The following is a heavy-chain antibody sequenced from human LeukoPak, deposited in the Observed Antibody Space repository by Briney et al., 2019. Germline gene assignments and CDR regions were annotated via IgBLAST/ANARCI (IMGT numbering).Heavy chain of an antibody. V-gene: IGHV4-59*01. CDR3: ARDNYGGNSGFDY. CDR1: GGSISSYY. CDR2: TYYSGST. D-gene: IGHD4-23*01. Sequence: SETLSLTCTVSGGSISSYYWSWIRQPPGKGLEWIGYTYYSGSTNYNPSLKSRVTTTVDTSKNLFSLKLSSVTAADTAVYYCARDNYGGNSGFDYWGQGTLVTVSS. J-gene: IGHJ4*02.